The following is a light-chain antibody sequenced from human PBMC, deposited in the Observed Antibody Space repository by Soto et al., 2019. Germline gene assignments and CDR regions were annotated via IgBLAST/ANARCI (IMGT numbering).Light chain of an antibody. CDR2: EVS. Sequence: QSALTQPASVSGSPGQSITISCTGTSRDVGGYNYVSWHQQHPGKAPKVIITEVSNRPSGVSNRFSGSKSGNTASLTISGLQAEYEAAYYCSSYISSSTFVVFGGGTKVTVL. CDR3: SSYISSSTFVV. V-gene: IGLV2-14*01. CDR1: SRDVGGYNY. J-gene: IGLJ2*01.